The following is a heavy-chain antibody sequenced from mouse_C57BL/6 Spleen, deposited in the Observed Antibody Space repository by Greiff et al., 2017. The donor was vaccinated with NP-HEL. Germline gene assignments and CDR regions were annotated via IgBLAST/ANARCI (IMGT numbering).Heavy chain of an antibody. Sequence: QVQLQQSGAELVMPGASVKLSCKASGYTFTSYWMHWVKQRPGQGLEWIGEIDPSDSYTNYNQKFKGKSTLTVDKSSSTAYMQLSILTSEDSAVYYCARYMYYGNYAMDYWGQGTSVTVSS. V-gene: IGHV1-69*01. CDR2: IDPSDSYT. CDR3: ARYMYYGNYAMDY. J-gene: IGHJ4*01. D-gene: IGHD1-1*01. CDR1: GYTFTSYW.